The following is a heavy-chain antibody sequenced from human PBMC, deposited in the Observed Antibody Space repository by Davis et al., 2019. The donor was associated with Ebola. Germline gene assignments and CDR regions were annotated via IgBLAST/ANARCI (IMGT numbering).Heavy chain of an antibody. CDR3: ARVRNIVGATAFDY. CDR1: GGTFSSYA. D-gene: IGHD1-26*01. CDR2: IIPIFGTA. V-gene: IGHV1-69*13. J-gene: IGHJ4*02. Sequence: AASVKVSCKASGGTFSSYAISWVRQAPGQGLEWMGGIIPIFGTANYAQKFQGRVTITADESTSTAYMELSGLRSEDTAVYYCARVRNIVGATAFDYWGQGTLVTVSS.